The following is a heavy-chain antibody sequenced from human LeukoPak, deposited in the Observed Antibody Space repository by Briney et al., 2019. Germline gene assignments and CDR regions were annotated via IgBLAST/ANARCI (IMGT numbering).Heavy chain of an antibody. CDR2: IYHSGST. D-gene: IGHD1-26*01. V-gene: IGHV4-30-2*01. CDR3: ARDRVGAKDY. Sequence: SQTLSLTCAVSGGSISSGGYSWSWVRQPPGKGLEWIGEIYHSGSTNYNPSLKSRVTISVDKSKNQFSLKLSSVTAADTAVYYCARDRVGAKDYWGQGTLVTVSS. J-gene: IGHJ4*02. CDR1: GGSISSGGYS.